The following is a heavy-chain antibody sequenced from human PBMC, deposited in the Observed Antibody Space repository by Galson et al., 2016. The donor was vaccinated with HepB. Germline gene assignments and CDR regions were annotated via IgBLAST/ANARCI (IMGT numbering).Heavy chain of an antibody. CDR2: INDRSRSI. Sequence: SLRLSCAASGFSFSRHSMNWVRQAPGKGLEWVAYINDRSRSIFYAASVKGRFTISRDNSKNTLYLQMNSLRAEDTAVYYCAREDPNVAVAALDYWGQGTLVTVSS. V-gene: IGHV3-48*01. CDR3: AREDPNVAVAALDY. D-gene: IGHD6-19*01. CDR1: GFSFSRHS. J-gene: IGHJ4*02.